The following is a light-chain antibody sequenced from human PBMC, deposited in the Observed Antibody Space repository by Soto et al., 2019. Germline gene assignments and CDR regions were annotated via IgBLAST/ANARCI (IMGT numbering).Light chain of an antibody. CDR2: YTSDSDK. CDR3: AIWYSSSLV. CDR1: SGISVGTYR. V-gene: IGLV5-39*01. Sequence: QPVLTQPTSLSASPRASARFTCTLRSGISVGTYRIYWYQQKPGSPPRYLLRYTSDSDKQQGSGVPSRFSGSKDASINAGLLLISGLQSEDEADYYCAIWYSSSLVFGGGTKLTVL. J-gene: IGLJ2*01.